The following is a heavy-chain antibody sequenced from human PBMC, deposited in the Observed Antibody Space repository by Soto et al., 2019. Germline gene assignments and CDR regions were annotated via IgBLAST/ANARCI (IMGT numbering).Heavy chain of an antibody. J-gene: IGHJ6*02. V-gene: IGHV1-69*18. CDR1: GGTFSTYG. CDR2: IIPLIGTA. D-gene: IGHD4-4*01. Sequence: QVQLVQSGAEVRKPGSSVTVSCKASGGTFSTYGITWVRQAPGQGLEWMGNIIPLIGTANYAQRFRGRVTSTAEESTTTAYMELTSVRSEDTAVYYCARVVMTTVPASFYYGLDVLGQGTTVTVSS. CDR3: ARVVMTTVPASFYYGLDV.